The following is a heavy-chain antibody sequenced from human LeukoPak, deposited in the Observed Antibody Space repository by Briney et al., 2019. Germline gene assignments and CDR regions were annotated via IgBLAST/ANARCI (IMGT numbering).Heavy chain of an antibody. CDR3: TKDLRPTRSFFEY. J-gene: IGHJ4*02. V-gene: IGHV3-30*02. CDR1: GFTFSTCD. D-gene: IGHD3-10*01. Sequence: PGGSLRLSCAASGFTFSTCDMHWVRQAPGKGLEWVAKIRYDGKNKYYTDSVEGRFTISRDNSKSTLYLQMNSLRAEDTAIYYCTKDLRPTRSFFEYWGQGSLVTVSS. CDR2: IRYDGKNK.